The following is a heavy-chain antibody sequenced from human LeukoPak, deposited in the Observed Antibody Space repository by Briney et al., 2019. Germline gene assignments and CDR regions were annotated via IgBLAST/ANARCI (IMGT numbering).Heavy chain of an antibody. CDR2: ISYRGTT. J-gene: IGHJ4*02. Sequence: PSETLSLTCTVSGGSITSSSYYWGWIRQPPGKGLEWIGRISYRGTTNYKSSLKSRVTISADTSKNLFSLKVSSVTAADTAVFYCARIDFWSGNTFDYWGRGILVTVSS. D-gene: IGHD3-3*01. CDR1: GGSITSSSYY. V-gene: IGHV4-39*01. CDR3: ARIDFWSGNTFDY.